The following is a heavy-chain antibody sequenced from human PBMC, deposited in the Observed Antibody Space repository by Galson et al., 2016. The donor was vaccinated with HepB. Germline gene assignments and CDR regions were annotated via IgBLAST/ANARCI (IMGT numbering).Heavy chain of an antibody. CDR1: GFTFSDYA. D-gene: IGHD2/OR15-2a*01. CDR2: IGVSGEKT. Sequence: SLRLSCAASGFTFSDYAMTWVRQAPGRGLEWVSAIGVSGEKTYYAESVKGRFTISRDNSKNTLYLQMSSLRAEDTAGYDCARKVYHSFDFWGQGTLVPVSS. V-gene: IGHV3-23*01. CDR3: ARKVYHSFDF. J-gene: IGHJ4*02.